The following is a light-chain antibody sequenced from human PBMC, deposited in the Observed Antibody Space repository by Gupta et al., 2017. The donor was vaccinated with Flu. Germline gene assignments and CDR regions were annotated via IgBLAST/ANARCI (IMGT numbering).Light chain of an antibody. Sequence: DIQMTQSPSTLSASVGGRVTITCRASQSISSWLAWYQQKPGKAPKLLIYKASTLESGVPSRFSGDGSGTEFTLTISSLQPDDFATYYCQQYNTHWTFGQGTKVDIK. CDR1: QSISSW. CDR2: KAS. CDR3: QQYNTHWT. J-gene: IGKJ1*01. V-gene: IGKV1-5*03.